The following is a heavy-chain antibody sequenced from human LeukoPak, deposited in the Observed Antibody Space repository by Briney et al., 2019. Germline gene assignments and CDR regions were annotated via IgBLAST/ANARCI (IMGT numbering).Heavy chain of an antibody. Sequence: PSETLSLTCTVSGVSISRYSLSWLRQPAGKGLEWIGRIYTSGSTNYNPSLKSRVTMSVDTSKNQFSLKLSSVTAADTAVYYCADFDFDYWGQGTLVTVSS. CDR1: GVSISRYS. CDR3: ADFDFDY. V-gene: IGHV4-4*07. CDR2: IYTSGST. J-gene: IGHJ4*02.